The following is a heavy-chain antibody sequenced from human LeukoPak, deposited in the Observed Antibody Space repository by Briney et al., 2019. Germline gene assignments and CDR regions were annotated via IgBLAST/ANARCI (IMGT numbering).Heavy chain of an antibody. V-gene: IGHV3-7*01. J-gene: IGHJ4*02. Sequence: GGSLRLSCVVSGFTLSSDWMSWVRQAPGKGLEWVANIKKDGIEKYYVESVKGRFTISRDNAKNSLSLQMNSLGAEDTAVYYCARGRYSSRSGGYYFDIWGQGTLVTVSS. CDR1: GFTLSSDW. CDR3: ARGRYSSRSGGYYFDI. D-gene: IGHD2-2*01. CDR2: IKKDGIEK.